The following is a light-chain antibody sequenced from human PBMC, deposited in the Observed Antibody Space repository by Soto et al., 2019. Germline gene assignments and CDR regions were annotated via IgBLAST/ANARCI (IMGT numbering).Light chain of an antibody. CDR1: SSDVGGYHY. CDR3: SSYTSSSTRV. V-gene: IGLV2-14*03. Sequence: QSVLTQPASVSGSPGQSITISCTGTSSDVGGYHYVSWYQQHPGKAPKLMIYEVSNRPSGVSNRFSGSKSGNTASLTISGLQAEDEADYYCSSYTSSSTRVFSGGTKVTVL. J-gene: IGLJ2*01. CDR2: EVS.